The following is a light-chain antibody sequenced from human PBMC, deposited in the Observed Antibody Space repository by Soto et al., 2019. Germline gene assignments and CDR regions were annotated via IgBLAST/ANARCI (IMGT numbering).Light chain of an antibody. CDR2: KNN. V-gene: IGLV1-44*01. CDR1: RSNIGNNA. Sequence: QSVLTQTPSASGTPGQTVTISCSGSRSNIGNNAVSWYQQFSGTAPKLLIYKNNQRHSGVPARFSGSKSGTSASLAISGLQSEDEDDYYCATWADSLNARGVFGGGTKLTVL. CDR3: ATWADSLNARGV. J-gene: IGLJ3*02.